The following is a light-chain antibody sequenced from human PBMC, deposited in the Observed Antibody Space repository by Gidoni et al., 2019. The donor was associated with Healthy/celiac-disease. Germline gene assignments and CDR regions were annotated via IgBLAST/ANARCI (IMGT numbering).Light chain of an antibody. J-gene: IGLJ1*01. CDR3: SSYTSSSTVV. Sequence: QSAMTKPAPVSGSPGQSITISCTGPSSDVGGYNYVSWYQQHPGKAPKLMIYDVSNRPSGVSNRFSGSKSGNTASLTISGLQAEDEADYYCSSYTSSSTVVFGTGTKVTVL. CDR1: SSDVGGYNY. V-gene: IGLV2-14*01. CDR2: DVS.